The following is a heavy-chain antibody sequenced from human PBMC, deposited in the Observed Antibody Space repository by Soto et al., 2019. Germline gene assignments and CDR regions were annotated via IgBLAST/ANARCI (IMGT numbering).Heavy chain of an antibody. CDR1: GGSFSGYY. V-gene: IGHV4-34*01. Sequence: QVQLQQWGAGLLKPSETLSLTCAVYGGSFSGYYWSWIRQPPGKGLEWIGEINHSGSTNYNPSLKSRVTISVDTSKNQFSLKLSSVTAADTAVYYCARVQSTVYYRGQQLVRVYYYMDVWGKGTTVTVSS. CDR3: ARVQSTVYYRGQQLVRVYYYMDV. D-gene: IGHD6-13*01. J-gene: IGHJ6*03. CDR2: INHSGST.